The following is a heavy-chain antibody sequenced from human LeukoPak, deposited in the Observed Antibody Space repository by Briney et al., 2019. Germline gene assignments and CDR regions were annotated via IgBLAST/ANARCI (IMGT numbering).Heavy chain of an antibody. CDR2: IYYSGST. Sequence: SETLSLTCTVSGGSISSYYWSWIRQPPGKRLEWIGYIYYSGSTNYNPSLKSRVTISVDTSKNQFSLKLSSVTAADTAVYYCARRTTSGYSDYYYYYYMDVWGKGTTVTVSS. J-gene: IGHJ6*03. D-gene: IGHD5-18*01. V-gene: IGHV4-59*01. CDR1: GGSISSYY. CDR3: ARRTTSGYSDYYYYYYMDV.